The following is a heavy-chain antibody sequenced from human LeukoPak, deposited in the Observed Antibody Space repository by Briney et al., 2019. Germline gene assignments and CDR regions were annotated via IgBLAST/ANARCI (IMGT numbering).Heavy chain of an antibody. CDR3: ARTPIAARRPRRSGFDY. CDR1: GYTSTSYD. V-gene: IGHV1-8*01. Sequence: ASVKVSCKASGYTSTSYDTNWVRQATGQGLEWMGWMNPNSGNTGYAQKFQGRVTMTRNTSISTAYMELSSLRSEDTAVYYCARTPIAARRPRRSGFDYWGQGTLVTVSS. J-gene: IGHJ4*02. CDR2: MNPNSGNT. D-gene: IGHD6-6*01.